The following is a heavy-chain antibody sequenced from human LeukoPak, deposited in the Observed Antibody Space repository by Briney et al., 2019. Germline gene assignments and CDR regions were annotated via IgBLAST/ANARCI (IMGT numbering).Heavy chain of an antibody. Sequence: ASVKVSCKVSGYTFTDYYMHWVQQAPGKGLEWMGLVDPEDGETIYAEKFQGRVTITADTSTDTAYMELSSLRSEDTAVYYCARVIAAAGTSNVYWGQGTLVTVSS. CDR2: VDPEDGET. J-gene: IGHJ4*02. D-gene: IGHD6-13*01. V-gene: IGHV1-69-2*01. CDR3: ARVIAAAGTSNVY. CDR1: GYTFTDYY.